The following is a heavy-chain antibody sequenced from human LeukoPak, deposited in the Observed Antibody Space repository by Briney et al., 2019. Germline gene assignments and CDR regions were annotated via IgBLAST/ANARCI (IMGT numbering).Heavy chain of an antibody. D-gene: IGHD3-22*01. V-gene: IGHV3-7*01. Sequence: GGSLRLSCAASGFTFSSYWMSWVRQAPGKGLEWVANIKQDGSEKYYVDSVKGRFTISRDNAKNSLYLQMNSLRAEDTAVYYCATLDNLDKYYYDSSGYSNGYWGQGTLVTVSS. CDR2: IKQDGSEK. J-gene: IGHJ4*02. CDR1: GFTFSSYW. CDR3: ATLDNLDKYYYDSSGYSNGY.